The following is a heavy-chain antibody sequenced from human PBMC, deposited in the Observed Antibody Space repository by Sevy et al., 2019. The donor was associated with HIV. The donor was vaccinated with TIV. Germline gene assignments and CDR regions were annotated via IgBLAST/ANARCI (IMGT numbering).Heavy chain of an antibody. CDR3: ARRNDFAI. Sequence: SETLSLTCTVSGGSINSDHWNWIRQPPGKGLEWIGYVYYIGGTNYNPSLKNRVTISVDRTKNQFSLKLTSETAADTAGYYCARRNDFAIWGQGTMVTVSS. V-gene: IGHV4-59*08. J-gene: IGHJ3*02. CDR1: GGSINSDH. CDR2: VYYIGGT.